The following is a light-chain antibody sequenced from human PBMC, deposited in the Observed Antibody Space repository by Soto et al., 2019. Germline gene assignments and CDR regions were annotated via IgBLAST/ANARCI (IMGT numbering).Light chain of an antibody. CDR3: QQYNSYST. CDR2: KAS. J-gene: IGKJ5*01. Sequence: DIQMTQTPSSLSASVGDRVTITCRASQTISSWLAWYQQKPGKARKLLIYKASSLEGGVPSRFSGSGSGTEFTLTISSLQPDDFATYCCQQYNSYSTFGQGTRLEI. CDR1: QTISSW. V-gene: IGKV1-5*03.